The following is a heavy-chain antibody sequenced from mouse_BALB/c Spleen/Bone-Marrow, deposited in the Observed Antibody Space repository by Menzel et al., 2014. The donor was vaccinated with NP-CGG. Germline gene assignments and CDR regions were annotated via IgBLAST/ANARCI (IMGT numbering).Heavy chain of an antibody. D-gene: IGHD1-1*01. CDR3: AIDMGLLLFVS. V-gene: IGHV7-3*02. CDR2: IRNKAYGYTT. Sequence: EVQVEESGGGLVQPGGSLRLSCATSGFTFTDYYMNWVRQPPGKALEWLAFIRNKAYGYTTEYSASVKGPFTISRDNSQNILYLQMNTLITDDNSTYYRAIDMGLLLFVSCGQGTTLSVS. J-gene: IGHJ2*01. CDR1: GFTFTDYY.